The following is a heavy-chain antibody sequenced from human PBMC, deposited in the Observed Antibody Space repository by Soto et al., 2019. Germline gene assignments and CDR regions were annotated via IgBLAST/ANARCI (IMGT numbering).Heavy chain of an antibody. V-gene: IGHV3-48*03. Sequence: PGGSLRLSCAASGFTFSSYEMNWVRQAPGKGLEWVSYISSSGSTIYYADSVKGRFTISRDNSKNTLYLQMNSLRAEDTAVYYCAKANALDYWGQGTLVTVSS. CDR3: AKANALDY. J-gene: IGHJ4*02. D-gene: IGHD2-8*01. CDR1: GFTFSSYE. CDR2: ISSSGSTI.